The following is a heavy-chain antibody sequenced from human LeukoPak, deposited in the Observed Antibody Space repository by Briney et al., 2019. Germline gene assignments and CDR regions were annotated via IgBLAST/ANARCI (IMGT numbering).Heavy chain of an antibody. CDR1: GYSISSGYY. J-gene: IGHJ4*02. D-gene: IGHD5-24*01. CDR3: ARARREMVDY. CDR2: IYHSGST. V-gene: IGHV4-38-2*02. Sequence: PSETLSLTCTVSGYSISSGYYWGCIRQPPGKGLEWIGSIYHSGSTYYNPSLKSRVTISVDTSKNQFSLKLSSVTAADTAVYYCARARREMVDYWGQGTLVTVSS.